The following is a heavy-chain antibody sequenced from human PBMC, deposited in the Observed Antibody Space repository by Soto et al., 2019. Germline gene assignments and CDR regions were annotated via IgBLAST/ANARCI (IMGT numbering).Heavy chain of an antibody. CDR2: ISYDGSNK. J-gene: IGHJ4*02. V-gene: IGHV3-30-3*01. D-gene: IGHD6-19*01. CDR1: GFTFSSYA. Sequence: PGGSLRLSCAASGFTFSSYAMHWVRQAPGKGLEWVAVISYDGSNKYYADSVKGRFTISRDNSKNTLYLQMNSLRAEDTAVYYCARGVVLGGQWLPRSWGNYFDYWGQGTLVTVSS. CDR3: ARGVVLGGQWLPRSWGNYFDY.